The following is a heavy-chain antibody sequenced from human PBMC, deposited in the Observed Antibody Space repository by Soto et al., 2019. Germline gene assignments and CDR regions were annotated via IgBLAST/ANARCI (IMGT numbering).Heavy chain of an antibody. V-gene: IGHV4-4*02. CDR3: TRSLHAMNGGSHYMALDDDLVTGMDV. D-gene: IGHD3-16*01. Sequence: QVQLQESGPRLVRPSGALSLTCSVSGASITSGHWWTWVRQSPGKGMEWIGEISDRGSAYSNPSLMTRVSLSEDKSQNEFSLRLTSVNAANTAIYYCTRSLHAMNGGSHYMALDDDLVTGMDVWGPGTTVTVSS. CDR1: GASITSGHW. CDR2: ISDRGSA. J-gene: IGHJ6*02.